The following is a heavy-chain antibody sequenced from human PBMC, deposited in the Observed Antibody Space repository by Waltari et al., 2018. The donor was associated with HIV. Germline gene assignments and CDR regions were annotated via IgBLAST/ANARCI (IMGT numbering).Heavy chain of an antibody. J-gene: IGHJ4*02. CDR2: IYHSGSS. D-gene: IGHD6-19*01. CDR3: ATIRAVAGSYYFDS. Sequence: QVQLQESGPGLVKPSETLSLTCSVSGYSFSSGYSWGWLRQPPGKGLEWIGNIYHSGSSYYHPSLESRVTISVDTSKNQFSLKVSSMTAADTALYYCATIRAVAGSYYFDSWGQGILVTVSS. V-gene: IGHV4-38-2*02. CDR1: GYSFSSGYS.